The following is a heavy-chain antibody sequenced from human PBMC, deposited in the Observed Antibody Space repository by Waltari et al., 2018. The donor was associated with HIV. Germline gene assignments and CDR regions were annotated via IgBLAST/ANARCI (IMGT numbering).Heavy chain of an antibody. Sequence: QVQLVQSGAEVKKPGASVKVSCKASGYTFTGYYMHWVRQAPGQGLEWKGWSNPASGGTNWEQKLQGRVTMTRDTAISTAYMGQSRLRSDDTAVYYCAGTFLYCSGGTCYFDYWGQGTLVTVSS. V-gene: IGHV1-2*02. CDR3: AGTFLYCSGGTCYFDY. CDR2: SNPASGGT. J-gene: IGHJ4*02. D-gene: IGHD2-15*01. CDR1: GYTFTGYY.